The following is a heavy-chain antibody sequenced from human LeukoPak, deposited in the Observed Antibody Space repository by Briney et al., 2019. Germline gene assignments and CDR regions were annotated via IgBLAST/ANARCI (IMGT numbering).Heavy chain of an antibody. V-gene: IGHV1-24*01. CDR2: FDPEDGET. D-gene: IGHD2-2*01. Sequence: ASVKVSCKVSGYTLTELSMHWVRQAPGKGLEWMGGFDPEDGETIYAQKFQGRVTMTEDTSTDTAYMELSSLRSEDTAVYYCATLYCSSTSCPMGAFDIWGQATMVTVSS. CDR3: ATLYCSSTSCPMGAFDI. CDR1: GYTLTELS. J-gene: IGHJ3*02.